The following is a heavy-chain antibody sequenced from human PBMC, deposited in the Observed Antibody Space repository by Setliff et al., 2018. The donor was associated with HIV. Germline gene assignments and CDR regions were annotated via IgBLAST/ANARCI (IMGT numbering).Heavy chain of an antibody. J-gene: IGHJ2*01. CDR2: IYHSGST. D-gene: IGHD2-21*01. CDR3: ARRRETIVVVIGIPNWYFDL. CDR1: GYSISSGYY. V-gene: IGHV4-38-2*01. Sequence: LSLTCAVSGYSISSGYYWGWIRQPPGKGLAWIGTIYHSGSTYYNPSLKSRVTISVDTSKNQFSLRLSSVTAADSAVYYCARRRETIVVVIGIPNWYFDLWGRGTLVTVSS.